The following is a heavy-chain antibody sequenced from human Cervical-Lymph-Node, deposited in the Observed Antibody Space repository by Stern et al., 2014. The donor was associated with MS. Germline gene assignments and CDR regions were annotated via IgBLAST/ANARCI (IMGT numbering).Heavy chain of an antibody. CDR2: INPNSGGP. Sequence: VQLVQSGAEVKKPGASVKVSCKASGYTFTDYYMHWVRQAPGQGLEWMGWINPNSGGPNSVQKFQGRVTMTRDRSISTAYMELSRLRSDDTAVYYCARDYIMVDGFDYWGQGTLVTVSS. D-gene: IGHD2-8*01. V-gene: IGHV1-2*02. CDR1: GYTFTDYY. CDR3: ARDYIMVDGFDY. J-gene: IGHJ4*02.